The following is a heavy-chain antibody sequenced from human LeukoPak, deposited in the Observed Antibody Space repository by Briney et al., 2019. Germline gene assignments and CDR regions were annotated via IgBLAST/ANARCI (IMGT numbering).Heavy chain of an antibody. D-gene: IGHD6-13*01. V-gene: IGHV3-53*01. Sequence: GGSLRLSCAASGFTFSSYAMHWVRQAPGKGLEWVSVIYSGGSTYYADSVKGRFTISRDNSKNTLYLQMNSLRAEDTAVYYCARGIYSSSHLDYWGQGTLVTVSS. J-gene: IGHJ4*02. CDR3: ARGIYSSSHLDY. CDR2: IYSGGST. CDR1: GFTFSSYA.